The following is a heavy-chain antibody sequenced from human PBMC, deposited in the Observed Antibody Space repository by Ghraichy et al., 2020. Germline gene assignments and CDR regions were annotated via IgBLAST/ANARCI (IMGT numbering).Heavy chain of an antibody. Sequence: GESLRLSCAASGFTFSNSAMSWVRQAPGKGLEWVSTITASGGSTYYADSVKGRFTVSRDNSKNTLYLQMNSLRVEDTALYFCAKQAYDTTGYYPFYFDLWGQGTLVTVSS. CDR3: AKQAYDTTGYYPFYFDL. CDR2: ITASGGST. CDR1: GFTFSNSA. J-gene: IGHJ4*02. V-gene: IGHV3-23*01. D-gene: IGHD3-22*01.